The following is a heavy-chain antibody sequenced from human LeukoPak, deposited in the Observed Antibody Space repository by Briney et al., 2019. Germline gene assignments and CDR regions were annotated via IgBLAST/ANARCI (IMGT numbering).Heavy chain of an antibody. CDR2: INPNSGGT. CDR1: GYTFTSYA. V-gene: IGHV1-2*02. J-gene: IGHJ4*02. Sequence: ASVKVSCKASGYTFTSYAMNWVRQAPGQGLEWMGWINPNSGGTNYAQKFQGRVTMTRDTSISTAYMELSRLRSDDTAVYYCARWWNYVSGFDYWGQGTLVTVSS. CDR3: ARWWNYVSGFDY. D-gene: IGHD1-7*01.